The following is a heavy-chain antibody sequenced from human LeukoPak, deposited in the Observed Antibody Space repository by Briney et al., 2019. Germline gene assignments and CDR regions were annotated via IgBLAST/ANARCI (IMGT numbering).Heavy chain of an antibody. J-gene: IGHJ4*02. D-gene: IGHD1-26*01. CDR3: ARRRCGSCPFDY. CDR2: IYTSGST. CDR1: GGSISSYY. Sequence: SETLSLTCTVSGGSISSYYWSWIRQPPGKGLEWIGYIYTSGSTNYNPSLKSRVTISVDTSKNPFSLKLSSVTAADTAVYYCARRRCGSCPFDYWGQGTLVTVSS. V-gene: IGHV4-4*09.